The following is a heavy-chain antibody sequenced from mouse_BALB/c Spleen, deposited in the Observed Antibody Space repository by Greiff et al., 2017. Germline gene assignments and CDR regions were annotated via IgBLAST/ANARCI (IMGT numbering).Heavy chain of an antibody. CDR1: GFTFSSYG. Sequence: EVMLVESGGDLVKPGGSLKLSCAASGFTFSSYGMSWVRQTPDKRLEWVATISSGGSYTYYPDSVKGRFTISRDNAKNTLYLQMSSLKSEDTAMYYCARAYYGNYEAMDYWGQGTSVTVSS. D-gene: IGHD2-10*01. CDR3: ARAYYGNYEAMDY. CDR2: ISSGGSYT. V-gene: IGHV5-6*01. J-gene: IGHJ4*01.